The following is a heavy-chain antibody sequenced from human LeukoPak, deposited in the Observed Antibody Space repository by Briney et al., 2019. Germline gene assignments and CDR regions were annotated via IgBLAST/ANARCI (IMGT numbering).Heavy chain of an antibody. J-gene: IGHJ3*02. CDR3: GVVIPLDDFDI. Sequence: GSLRLSCAASSFPFSSYNMNWVRQAPGKGLEWVSSISSSGSYIYYRDSVKGRFTISRDNAENSLYLEMNSLRAEDTALYYCGVVIPLDDFDIWGQGTMVTVSS. CDR2: ISSSGSYI. D-gene: IGHD3-3*01. CDR1: SFPFSSYN. V-gene: IGHV3-21*01.